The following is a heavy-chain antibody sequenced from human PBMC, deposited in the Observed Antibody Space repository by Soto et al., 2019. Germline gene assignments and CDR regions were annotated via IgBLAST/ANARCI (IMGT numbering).Heavy chain of an antibody. CDR3: AKDLVRN. CDR2: ISGSGDST. D-gene: IGHD2-8*02. Sequence: EVQLVESGGGLVQPGGSLRLSCAASGFTFSGYAMNWVRQAPGKGLEWVSAISGSGDSTYYADSVKGRCTISRDNSKSTVYLQMNSLSAEDTAVYYCAKDLVRNWGQGPLVTVSS. J-gene: IGHJ4*02. V-gene: IGHV3-23*04. CDR1: GFTFSGYA.